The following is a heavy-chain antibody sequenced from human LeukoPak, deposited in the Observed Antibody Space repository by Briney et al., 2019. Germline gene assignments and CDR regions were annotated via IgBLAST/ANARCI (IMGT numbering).Heavy chain of an antibody. D-gene: IGHD3-3*01. CDR1: GYTFTGYY. V-gene: IGHV1-2*02. CDR2: INPYSGGT. Sequence: ASVKVSRKASGYTFTGYYMHWVRQAPGQGLEWMGLINPYSGGTNYAQRFQDRVSMTRDTSISTAYMELSRVTSDDTAVYYCARSGGTSGPELDYWGQGTLVTVSS. CDR3: ARSGGTSGPELDY. J-gene: IGHJ4*02.